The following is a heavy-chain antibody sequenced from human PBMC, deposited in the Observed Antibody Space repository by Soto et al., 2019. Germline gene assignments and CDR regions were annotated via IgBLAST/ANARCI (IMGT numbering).Heavy chain of an antibody. CDR2: IYHSGST. CDR1: GGSISSSNW. J-gene: IGHJ5*02. D-gene: IGHD6-19*01. CDR3: AGDGYSSGWYKGSNWFDP. Sequence: SETLSLTCAVSGGSISSSNWWSWVRQPPGKGLEWIGEIYHSGSTNYNPSLKSRVTISVDKSKNQFSLKLSSVTAADTAVYYCAGDGYSSGWYKGSNWFDPWGQGTLVTVSS. V-gene: IGHV4-4*02.